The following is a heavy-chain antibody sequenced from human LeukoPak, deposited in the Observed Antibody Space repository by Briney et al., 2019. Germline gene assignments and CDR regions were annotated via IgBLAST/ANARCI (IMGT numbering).Heavy chain of an antibody. CDR3: AREGGPYRPLDY. Sequence: PSETLSLTCGVSGGSISSTNWWTWVRQPPGEGLEWIGEVHLSGRTNYNPSLESRVTMSVDMSENHISLRLTSVTAADTAVYYCAREGGPYRPLDYSGQGTLVTVSS. V-gene: IGHV4-4*02. CDR1: GGSISSTNW. CDR2: VHLSGRT. J-gene: IGHJ4*02.